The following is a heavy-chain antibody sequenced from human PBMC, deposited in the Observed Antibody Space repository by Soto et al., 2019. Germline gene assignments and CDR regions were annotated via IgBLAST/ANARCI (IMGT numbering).Heavy chain of an antibody. CDR2: LGAGGDT. Sequence: EVQLVESGGGLVQPGGSLRLACAASGFSVSTDDMHWVRQVTGKGLEWVSTLGAGGDTHFPDSVQGRFTISREDGKNSLYLQMNSLRAGDTAVYYCARGTMVRGTVDPVISGPLDFWGQGTLVAVSS. CDR3: ARGTMVRGTVDPVISGPLDF. D-gene: IGHD3-10*01. V-gene: IGHV3-13*01. CDR1: GFSVSTDD. J-gene: IGHJ4*02.